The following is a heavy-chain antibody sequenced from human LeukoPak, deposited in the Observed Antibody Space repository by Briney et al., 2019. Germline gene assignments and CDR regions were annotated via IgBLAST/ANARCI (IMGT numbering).Heavy chain of an antibody. CDR1: GGSISSYY. Sequence: SSETLSLTCTVSGGSISSYYWSWIRQPPGKGLEWIGYIYYSGNTNYNPSLKSRVTISVDTSKNQFSLKLSSVTAADTAVYYCARGIIAARQFDYWGQGTLVTVSS. D-gene: IGHD6-6*01. CDR3: ARGIIAARQFDY. J-gene: IGHJ4*02. CDR2: IYYSGNT. V-gene: IGHV4-59*01.